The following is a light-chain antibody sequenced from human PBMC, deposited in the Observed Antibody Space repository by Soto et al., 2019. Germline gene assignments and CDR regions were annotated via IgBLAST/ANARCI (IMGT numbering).Light chain of an antibody. CDR3: QQYNNWPTWT. V-gene: IGKV3-15*01. Sequence: EIVMTQSPATLSVSPGERFTLSCRARQSVGSNLAWYQQKPGQAPRLLIYGASTRATGIPARFSGSGSETEFTLTIRSLQAEDSAVYFCQQYNNWPTWTFGQGTKGDIK. CDR2: GAS. CDR1: QSVGSN. J-gene: IGKJ1*01.